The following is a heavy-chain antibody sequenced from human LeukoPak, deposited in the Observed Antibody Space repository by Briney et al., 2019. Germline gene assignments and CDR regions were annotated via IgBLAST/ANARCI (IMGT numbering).Heavy chain of an antibody. CDR1: GGTFSSYA. D-gene: IGHD5-18*01. Sequence: ASVKVSCKASGGTFSSYAISWVRQAPGQGLEWMGGIIPIFGTANYAQKFQGRVTITADESTSTAYMELSSLRSEDTAVYYCARVTSELWSQGAFDIWGQGTMVTVSS. V-gene: IGHV1-69*13. J-gene: IGHJ3*02. CDR3: ARVTSELWSQGAFDI. CDR2: IIPIFGTA.